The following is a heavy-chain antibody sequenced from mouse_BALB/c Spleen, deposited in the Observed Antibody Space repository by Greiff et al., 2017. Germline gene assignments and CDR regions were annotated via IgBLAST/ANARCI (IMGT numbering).Heavy chain of an antibody. V-gene: IGHV1-7*01. J-gene: IGHJ3*01. CDR3: AREGTTVVTPFAY. Sequence: QVQLQQSGAELAKPGASVQMSCKASGYTFTSYWMHWVKQRPGQGLEWIGYINPSTGYTEYNQKFKDKATLTADKSSSTAYMQLSSLTSEDSAVYYCAREGTTVVTPFAYWGQGTLVTVSA. CDR2: INPSTGYT. CDR1: GYTFTSYW. D-gene: IGHD1-1*01.